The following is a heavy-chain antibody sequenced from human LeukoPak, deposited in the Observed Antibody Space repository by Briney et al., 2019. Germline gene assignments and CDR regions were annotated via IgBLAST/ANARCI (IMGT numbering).Heavy chain of an antibody. Sequence: GGSLRLSCAASGFTFSSYGMNWVRQAPGKGLEWVSSISSSSSYIYYADSVKGRFTISRDNAKNSLYLQMNSLRAEDTAVYYCARTTYYYDSSGPIDYWGQGTLVTVSS. CDR1: GFTFSSYG. D-gene: IGHD3-22*01. CDR3: ARTTYYYDSSGPIDY. V-gene: IGHV3-21*01. J-gene: IGHJ4*02. CDR2: ISSSSSYI.